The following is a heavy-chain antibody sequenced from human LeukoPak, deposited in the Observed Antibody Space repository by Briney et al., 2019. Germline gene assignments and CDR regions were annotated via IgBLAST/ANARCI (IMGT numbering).Heavy chain of an antibody. D-gene: IGHD4-17*01. CDR1: GYTFTSYY. J-gene: IGHJ5*02. Sequence: GASVKVSCKASGYTFTSYYIHWVRQAPGQGLEWMGIINPSGGSTSYAQKFQGRVTMTRDTSTSTVYMELSSLRSEDTAVYYCARASTTVTTLLRNNWFDPWGQGTLVTVSS. CDR2: INPSGGST. CDR3: ARASTTVTTLLRNNWFDP. V-gene: IGHV1-46*01.